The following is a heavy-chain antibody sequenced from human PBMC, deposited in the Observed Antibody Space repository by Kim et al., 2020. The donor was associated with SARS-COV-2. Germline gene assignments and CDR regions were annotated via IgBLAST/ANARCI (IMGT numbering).Heavy chain of an antibody. CDR1: GFTFSSYD. CDR3: ARDLSDDILTGCMDY. V-gene: IGHV3-30*04. Sequence: GGSLRLSCAASGFTFSSYDMHWVRQAPGKGLEWVAVISYDGSNKYYADSVKGRFTISRDNSKNTLYLQMNSLRAEDTAVYYCARDLSDDILTGCMDYWGQGALVTVSS. J-gene: IGHJ4*02. D-gene: IGHD3-9*01. CDR2: ISYDGSNK.